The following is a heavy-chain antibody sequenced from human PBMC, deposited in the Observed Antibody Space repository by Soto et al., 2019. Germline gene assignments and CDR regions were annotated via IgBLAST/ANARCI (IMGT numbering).Heavy chain of an antibody. Sequence: PSETLALTCTISGASVSRDSHYWNWMRQPPGKGLEWIGSIYYSGSTYYNPSLKSRVTISVDTSKNQFSLKLSSVTTADTAVYYCARSYGGVAAYRYWGQGTLVTVSS. CDR3: ARSYGGVAAYRY. CDR1: GASVSRDSHY. V-gene: IGHV4-39*01. J-gene: IGHJ4*02. CDR2: IYYSGST. D-gene: IGHD2-15*01.